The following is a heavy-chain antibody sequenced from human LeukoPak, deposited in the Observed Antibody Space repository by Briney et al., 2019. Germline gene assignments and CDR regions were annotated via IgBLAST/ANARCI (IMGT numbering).Heavy chain of an antibody. J-gene: IGHJ4*02. CDR3: ARGSDGDYLTDFDY. V-gene: IGHV3-13*01. D-gene: IGHD4-17*01. CDR2: IGTAGDT. CDR1: GFTFSSYD. Sequence: GRSLRLSCAASGFTFSSYDMHWVRQATGKGLEWVSAIGTAGDTYYPGSVKGRFTISRENAKNSLYLQMNSLRAGDTAVYYCARGSDGDYLTDFDYWGQGTLVTVSS.